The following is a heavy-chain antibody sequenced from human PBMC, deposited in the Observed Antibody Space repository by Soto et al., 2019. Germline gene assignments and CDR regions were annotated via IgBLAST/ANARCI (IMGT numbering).Heavy chain of an antibody. V-gene: IGHV3-53*04. D-gene: IGHD3-22*01. Sequence: EVQLVESGGGLVQPGGSLRLSCAASGFTVSSNYMSWVRQAPGKGLEWVSVIYSGGSTYYADSVKGRFTISRHNSKNTLYLQMNSLRAEDTAVYYCARETLYYYDSSGYYNGDWYFDLWGRGTLVTVSS. CDR1: GFTVSSNY. J-gene: IGHJ2*01. CDR2: IYSGGST. CDR3: ARETLYYYDSSGYYNGDWYFDL.